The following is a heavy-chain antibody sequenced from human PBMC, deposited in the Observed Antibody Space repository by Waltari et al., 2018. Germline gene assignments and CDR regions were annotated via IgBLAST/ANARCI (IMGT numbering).Heavy chain of an antibody. Sequence: QLQLQESGPGLGKPSATLSLTCIVSGGSITSNRHYWAWIRQPPGQGLEWIGTMSYNGATYSSPSLKSRVTVSRDTSKNHLSLTLGSVTAADTAVYYCATYIGASIGTAAFDVWGQGTMVTVSS. CDR3: ATYIGASIGTAAFDV. CDR2: MSYNGAT. D-gene: IGHD5-12*01. J-gene: IGHJ3*01. V-gene: IGHV4-39*02. CDR1: GGSITSNRHY.